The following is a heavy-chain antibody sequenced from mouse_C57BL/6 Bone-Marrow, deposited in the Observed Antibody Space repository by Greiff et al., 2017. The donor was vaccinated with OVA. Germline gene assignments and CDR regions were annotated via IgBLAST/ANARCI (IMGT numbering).Heavy chain of an antibody. CDR2: ISSGSSTL. Sequence: EVMLVESGGGLVKPGGSLKLSCAASGFTFSDYGMHWVRQAPEKGLEWVAYISSGSSTLYYADTVKGRFTISRDNAKNTLFLQMTSLRSEDTAMYYCARVNWDGPFDVWGTGTTVTVAS. V-gene: IGHV5-17*01. D-gene: IGHD4-1*01. J-gene: IGHJ1*03. CDR3: ARVNWDGPFDV. CDR1: GFTFSDYG.